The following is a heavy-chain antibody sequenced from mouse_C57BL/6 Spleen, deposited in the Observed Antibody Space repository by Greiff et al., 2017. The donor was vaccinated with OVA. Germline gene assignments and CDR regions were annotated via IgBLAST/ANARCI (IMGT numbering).Heavy chain of an antibody. J-gene: IGHJ1*03. V-gene: IGHV5-17*01. CDR1: GFTFSDYG. Sequence: EVHLVESGGGLVKPGGSLKLSCAASGFTFSDYGMHWVRQAPEKGLEWVAYISSGSSTIYYTDTVKGRFTISRDNAKNTLFLQMTSLRSEDTAMYYCARDGSSHWYFDVWGTGTTVTVSS. CDR2: ISSGSSTI. CDR3: ARDGSSHWYFDV. D-gene: IGHD1-1*01.